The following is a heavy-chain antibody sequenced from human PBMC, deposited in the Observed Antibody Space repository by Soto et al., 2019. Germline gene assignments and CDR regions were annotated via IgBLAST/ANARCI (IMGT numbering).Heavy chain of an antibody. CDR2: IYHSGST. J-gene: IGHJ4*02. Sequence: SETLSLTCAVSGGSISSGGYSWSWIRQPPGKGLEWIGYIYHSGSTYYNPSLKSRVTISVDTSKNQFSLKLSSVTAADTAVYYCARTWIQLWFLDYWGQGTLVTVSS. D-gene: IGHD5-18*01. CDR1: GGSISSGGYS. CDR3: ARTWIQLWFLDY. V-gene: IGHV4-30-2*05.